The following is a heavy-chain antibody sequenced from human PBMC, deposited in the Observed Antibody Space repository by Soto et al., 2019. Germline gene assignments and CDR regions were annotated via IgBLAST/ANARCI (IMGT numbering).Heavy chain of an antibody. D-gene: IGHD3-3*01. CDR2: IYYSGST. Sequence: SETLSLTCTVSGGSISSYYWSWIRQPPGKGLEWIGYIYYSGSTNYNPSLKSRVTISVDTSKNQFSLKLSSVTAADTAVYYCARSHHPIYDFWSGYLGTNWFDPWGQGTLVTVSS. CDR1: GGSISSYY. V-gene: IGHV4-59*08. J-gene: IGHJ5*02. CDR3: ARSHHPIYDFWSGYLGTNWFDP.